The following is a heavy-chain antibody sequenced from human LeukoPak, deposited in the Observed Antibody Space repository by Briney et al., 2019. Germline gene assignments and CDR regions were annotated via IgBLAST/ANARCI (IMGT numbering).Heavy chain of an antibody. J-gene: IGHJ4*02. D-gene: IGHD3-16*02. CDR2: IYYSGST. Sequence: SETLSLTCTVSGGSISSSSSYWGWIRQPPGKGLEWLGSIYYSGSTYYNPSLKSRVTISVDTSKNQFSLKLSSVTAADTAVYYCARRMITFGGVIVRSYFDYWGQGTLVTVSS. CDR3: ARRMITFGGVIVRSYFDY. CDR1: GGSISSSSSY. V-gene: IGHV4-39*01.